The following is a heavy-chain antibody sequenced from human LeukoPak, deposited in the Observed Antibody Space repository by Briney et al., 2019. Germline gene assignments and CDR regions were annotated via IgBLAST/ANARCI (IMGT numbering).Heavy chain of an antibody. Sequence: SETLSLTCTVSGGSISSYYWSWIRQPPGKGLEWIGSIYYSGSTYYNPSLKSRVTISVDTSKNQFSLKLSSVTAADTAVYYCARSMEQPYYYYYMDVWGKGTTVTVSS. V-gene: IGHV4-59*12. J-gene: IGHJ6*03. D-gene: IGHD2/OR15-2a*01. CDR1: GGSISSYY. CDR3: ARSMEQPYYYYYMDV. CDR2: IYYSGST.